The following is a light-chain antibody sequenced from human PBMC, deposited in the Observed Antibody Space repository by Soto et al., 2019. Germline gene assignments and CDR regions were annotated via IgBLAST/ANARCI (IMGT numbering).Light chain of an antibody. CDR1: TSGARNYNL. CDR3: VSYANSRSWGYG. J-gene: IGLJ1*01. Sequence: PAPGCRSPGRPTTLSCTRATSGARNYNLVSWYQQHPDRAPKLIIYAGSKRPSGVSDRFFGSKYSNAVSLTISGLQAEDEGDYYCVSYANSRSWGYGFGAETKVT. V-gene: IGLV2-23*01. CDR2: AGS.